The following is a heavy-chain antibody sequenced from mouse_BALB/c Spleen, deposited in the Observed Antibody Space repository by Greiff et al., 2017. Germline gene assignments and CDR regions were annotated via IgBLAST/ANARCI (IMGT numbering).Heavy chain of an antibody. CDR3: ARGGNYPHYAMDY. Sequence: EVQRVESGAELVKPGASVKLSCTASGFNIKDTYMHWVKQRPEQGLEWIGRIDPANGNTKYDPKFQGKATITADTSSNTAYLQLSSLTSEDTAVYYCARGGNYPHYAMDYWGQGTSVTVSA. CDR2: IDPANGNT. J-gene: IGHJ4*01. V-gene: IGHV14-3*02. CDR1: GFNIKDTY. D-gene: IGHD2-1*01.